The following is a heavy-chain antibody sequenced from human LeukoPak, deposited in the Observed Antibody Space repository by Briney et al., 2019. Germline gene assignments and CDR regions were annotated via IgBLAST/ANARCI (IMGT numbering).Heavy chain of an antibody. CDR3: ASGGIMGATDSFDY. CDR2: IWYDGGNK. J-gene: IGHJ4*02. Sequence: PGGSLRLSCAASGFTFSNYGMQWVRQAPGKGLEWVSVIWYDGGNKYYADSVKGRFTISRDNSKNTLYLQMNSLRAEDTAVYYCASGGIMGATDSFDYWGQGTLVTVSS. V-gene: IGHV3-33*08. CDR1: GFTFSNYG. D-gene: IGHD1-26*01.